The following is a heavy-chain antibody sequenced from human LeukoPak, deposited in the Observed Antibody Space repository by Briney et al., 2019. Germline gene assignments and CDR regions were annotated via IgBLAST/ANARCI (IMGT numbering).Heavy chain of an antibody. CDR2: ISSSSSYI. Sequence: GGSLRLSCAASGFTFSSYSMNWVRQAPGKGLEWVSSISSSSSYIYYADSVKGRFTISRDNAKNSLYLQMNSLRAEDTAVYYCARDLSEQWPVDRAFDDYWGQGTLVTVSS. V-gene: IGHV3-21*01. D-gene: IGHD6-19*01. J-gene: IGHJ4*02. CDR1: GFTFSSYS. CDR3: ARDLSEQWPVDRAFDDY.